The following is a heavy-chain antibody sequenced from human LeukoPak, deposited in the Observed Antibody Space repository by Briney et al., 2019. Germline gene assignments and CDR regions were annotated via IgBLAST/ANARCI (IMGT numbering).Heavy chain of an antibody. J-gene: IGHJ4*02. V-gene: IGHV3-9*01. CDR2: ISWNSGSI. CDR3: AKDKWYCSSTSCYHPFDY. CDR1: GFTFDDYA. D-gene: IGHD2-2*01. Sequence: GGSLRLSCAASGFTFDDYAMHWVRQVPGKGLEWVSGISWNSGSIGYADSVKGRFTISRDNAKNSLYLQMNSLRAEDTALYYCAKDKWYCSSTSCYHPFDYWGQGTLVTVSS.